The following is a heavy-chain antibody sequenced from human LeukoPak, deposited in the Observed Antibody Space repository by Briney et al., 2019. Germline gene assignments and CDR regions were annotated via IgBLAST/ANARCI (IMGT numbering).Heavy chain of an antibody. CDR2: IGSSSSYI. V-gene: IGHV3-21*01. J-gene: IGHJ6*04. D-gene: IGHD3-10*01. CDR1: GFTFSSYS. CDR3: ARDGSGSYYFPYYYYYGMDV. Sequence: GGSLRLSCAASGFTFSSYSMNWVRQAPGKGLEWVSSIGSSSSYIYYADSVKGRFTISRDNAKNSLYLQMNSLRAEDTAVYYCARDGSGSYYFPYYYYYGMDVWGKGTTVTVSS.